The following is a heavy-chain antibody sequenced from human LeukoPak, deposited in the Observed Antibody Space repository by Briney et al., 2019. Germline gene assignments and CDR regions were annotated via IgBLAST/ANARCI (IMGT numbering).Heavy chain of an antibody. CDR1: GYTFTSYD. CDR2: MNPNSGNT. Sequence: ASVKVSCKASGYTFTSYDINWVRQATGQGLEWMGWMNPNSGNTGYAQKFQGRVTMTRNTSISTAYMELSSLRSEDTAVYYCTSHPRAGFLEHGRAFDLWGRGTLVTVSS. J-gene: IGHJ2*01. CDR3: TSHPRAGFLEHGRAFDL. V-gene: IGHV1-8*01. D-gene: IGHD3-3*01.